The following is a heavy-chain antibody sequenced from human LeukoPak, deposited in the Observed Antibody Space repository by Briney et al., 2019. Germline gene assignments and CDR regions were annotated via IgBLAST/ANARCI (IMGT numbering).Heavy chain of an antibody. Sequence: SGGSLRLSCAASGFTFSDYYMSWIRQAPRKGLEWVSYISSSGSTIYYADSVKGRFTISRDNAKNSLYLQMNSLRAEDTAVYYCARTSPRYSSSWYMGVWGQGTTVTVSS. CDR3: ARTSPRYSSSWYMGV. J-gene: IGHJ6*03. CDR1: GFTFSDYY. D-gene: IGHD6-13*01. CDR2: ISSSGSTI. V-gene: IGHV3-11*01.